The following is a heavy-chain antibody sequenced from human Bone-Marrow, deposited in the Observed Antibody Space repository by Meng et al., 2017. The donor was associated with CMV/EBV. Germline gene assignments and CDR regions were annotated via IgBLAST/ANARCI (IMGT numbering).Heavy chain of an antibody. V-gene: IGHV6-1*01. J-gene: IGHJ6*02. D-gene: IGHD4-23*01. Sequence: PLSISGDSVSSNSAAWNWFGQSPSRGLGWLGWTYYRYKWYNDYAVSVKSRITINPDTSKNQFSLQLNTVTPEDTAVYYCARDPYGGNSGWLSDYYYGMDVWGQGTPVTVSS. CDR2: TYYRYKWYN. CDR1: GDSVSSNSAA. CDR3: ARDPYGGNSGWLSDYYYGMDV.